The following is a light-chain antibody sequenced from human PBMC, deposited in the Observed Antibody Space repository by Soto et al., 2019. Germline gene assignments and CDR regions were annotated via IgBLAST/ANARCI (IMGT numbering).Light chain of an antibody. J-gene: IGKJ3*01. Sequence: EIVMTQSPVTLSLSPGERATVSCRASQSVSSNLAWYQQRPGQAPRLLMYGASTRATGIPARFSGSGSGTEFTLTISSLQSADFAVYYCQQYNKWPLFTFGPGTRVDMK. CDR2: GAS. CDR1: QSVSSN. V-gene: IGKV3-15*01. CDR3: QQYNKWPLFT.